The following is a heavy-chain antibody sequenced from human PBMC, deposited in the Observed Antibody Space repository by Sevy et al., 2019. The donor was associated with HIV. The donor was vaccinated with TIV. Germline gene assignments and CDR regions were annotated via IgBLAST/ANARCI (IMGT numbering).Heavy chain of an antibody. CDR2: IKGDGSDK. D-gene: IGHD3-16*01. J-gene: IGHJ4*02. CDR3: AHETFGRFES. V-gene: IGHV3-7*01. Sequence: GGSLRLSCAASGFSFSADWMNWVRQAPGKGREWVANIKGDGSDKHYVDSVEGRFTISRDNAKNVLYLQMNSLRVGDTAVYYCAHETFGRFESWGQGTLVTVFS. CDR1: GFSFSADW.